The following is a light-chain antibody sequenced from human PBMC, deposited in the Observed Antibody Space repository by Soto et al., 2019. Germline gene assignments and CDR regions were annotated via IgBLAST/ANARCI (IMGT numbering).Light chain of an antibody. V-gene: IGLV2-14*01. CDR1: SSDVGGYNY. CDR3: CSYKVNNTRPIV. Sequence: QSALTQPASVSGSPGQSITISCTGTSSDVGGYNYVSWYQQQPGKAPKFMIYDVTNRPSGVSNRFSGSKSGNTATLTISGLQAEDDADYYCCSYKVNNTRPIVFGPGNKVNVL. CDR2: DVT. J-gene: IGLJ1*01.